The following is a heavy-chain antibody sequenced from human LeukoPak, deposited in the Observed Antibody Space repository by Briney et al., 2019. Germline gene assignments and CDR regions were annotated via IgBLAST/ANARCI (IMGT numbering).Heavy chain of an antibody. D-gene: IGHD6-13*01. Sequence: ASVKVSCKASGYTFTGYYMHWVRQAPGQGLEWMGWINPNSGGTNYAQKFQGRVTMTRDTSISTAYMELSRLRSDDTAVYYCARDSEIGQQLPYYWGQGTLVTVSS. CDR3: ARDSEIGQQLPYY. V-gene: IGHV1-2*02. CDR2: INPNSGGT. J-gene: IGHJ4*02. CDR1: GYTFTGYY.